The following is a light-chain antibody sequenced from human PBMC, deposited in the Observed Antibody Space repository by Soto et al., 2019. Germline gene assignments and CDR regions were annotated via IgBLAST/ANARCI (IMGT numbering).Light chain of an antibody. CDR2: GAS. Sequence: EIVMTQSPATLSVSPGERATLSCRASQSVSSNLAWYQQKPGQAPRLLIYGASTRATGIPARFSGSGSGTEFTLTISSLQSEDFATYYCQQLNAYPHTFGGGTKVDI. CDR3: QQLNAYPHT. CDR1: QSVSSN. J-gene: IGKJ4*01. V-gene: IGKV3-15*01.